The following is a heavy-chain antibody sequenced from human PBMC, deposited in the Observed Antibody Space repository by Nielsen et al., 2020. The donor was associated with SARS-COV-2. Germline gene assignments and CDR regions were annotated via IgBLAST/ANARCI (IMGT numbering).Heavy chain of an antibody. Sequence: ETLSLTCAASGFTFSSYDMHWVRQATGKGLEWVSAIGTAGDTYYPGSVKGRFTISRENAKNSLYLQMNSLRAGDTAVYYCARAIAAAGYYYYGMDVWGQGTTVTVSS. CDR3: ARAIAAAGYYYYGMDV. V-gene: IGHV3-13*04. CDR1: GFTFSSYD. J-gene: IGHJ6*02. D-gene: IGHD6-13*01. CDR2: IGTAGDT.